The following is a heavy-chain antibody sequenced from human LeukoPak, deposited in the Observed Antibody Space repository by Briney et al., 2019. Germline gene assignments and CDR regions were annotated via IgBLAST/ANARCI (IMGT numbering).Heavy chain of an antibody. D-gene: IGHD3-3*01. CDR1: GFTFSDYY. CDR3: ARDLRYYDFWSGYYRSRDAFDI. Sequence: GGSLRLSCAASGFTFSDYYMSWIRQAPGKGLEWVSYISSSGSTIYYADSVKGRFTISRDSAKNSLYLQMNSLRAEDTAVYYCARDLRYYDFWSGYYRSRDAFDIWGQGTMVTVSS. V-gene: IGHV3-11*04. J-gene: IGHJ3*02. CDR2: ISSSGSTI.